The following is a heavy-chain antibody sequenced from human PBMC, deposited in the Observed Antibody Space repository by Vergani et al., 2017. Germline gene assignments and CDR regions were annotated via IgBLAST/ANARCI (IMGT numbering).Heavy chain of an antibody. CDR2: ISNSGNTI. D-gene: IGHD5-24*01. CDR1: GFSSSDHY. V-gene: IGHV3-11*01. Sequence: QVQLVESGGGLVKPGGSLRLSCAASGFSSSDHYMTWIRQAPGKGLEWVSYISNSGNTIEYADSVKGRFSISRDNAKSSLFLQMDSLRAEDTAVYYCARDHRDYNNYPRTFDIWGEGSMVTVSS. J-gene: IGHJ3*02. CDR3: ARDHRDYNNYPRTFDI.